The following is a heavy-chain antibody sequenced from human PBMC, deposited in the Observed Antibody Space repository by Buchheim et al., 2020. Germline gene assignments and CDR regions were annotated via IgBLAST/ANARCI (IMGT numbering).Heavy chain of an antibody. CDR2: ISYDGSNK. J-gene: IGHJ6*02. Sequence: QVQLVESGGGVVQPGRSLRLPCAASGFTFSSYGMHWVRQAPGKGLEWVAVISYDGSNKYYADSVKGRFTISRDNSKNTLYLQMNSLRAEDTAVYYCAKEVAIFGVIIIRDYGMDVWGQGTT. CDR3: AKEVAIFGVIIIRDYGMDV. D-gene: IGHD3-3*01. CDR1: GFTFSSYG. V-gene: IGHV3-30*18.